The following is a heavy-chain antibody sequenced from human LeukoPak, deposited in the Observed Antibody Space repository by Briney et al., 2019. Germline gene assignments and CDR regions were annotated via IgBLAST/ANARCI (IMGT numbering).Heavy chain of an antibody. CDR2: IFFRGGT. CDR3: ARLGATGYYFDY. J-gene: IGHJ4*02. Sequence: SETLSLTCTVSGASINSGDYYWTWIRQLPGKGLEWIGYIFFRGGTYYNPSLKSRLTISLETSKNHFSLELTSVTAADTAVYYCARLGATGYYFDYWGQGTLVTVSS. CDR1: GASINSGDYY. V-gene: IGHV4-31*03. D-gene: IGHD1-26*01.